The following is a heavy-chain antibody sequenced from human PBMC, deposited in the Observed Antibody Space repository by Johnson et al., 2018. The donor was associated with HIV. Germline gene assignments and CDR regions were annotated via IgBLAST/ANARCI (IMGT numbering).Heavy chain of an antibody. CDR2: ISWNSGSI. CDR1: GFAFDDYA. J-gene: IGHJ3*02. Sequence: VQLVESGGGVVRPGGSLRLSCAASGFAFDDYAMHWVRQAPGKGLEWVSGISWNSGSIGYADSVKGRFTISRANAKNSLYLQMDSVRAKDTALYYCARVGGDAFDIWGQGTMVTVSS. V-gene: IGHV3-9*01. D-gene: IGHD3-16*01. CDR3: ARVGGDAFDI.